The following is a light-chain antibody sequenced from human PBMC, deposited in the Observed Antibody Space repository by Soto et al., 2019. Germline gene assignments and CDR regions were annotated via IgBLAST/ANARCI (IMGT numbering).Light chain of an antibody. Sequence: QSVLTQPRSVSGSPGQSVAISCTGTSSDVGVYSLVSWYQQHPGKAPKLILYDVTKRPQRVPDRFSGSRSGDTASLTISGLQAEDEADYYCCSYSANFAIFGGGTKVTVL. CDR2: DVT. V-gene: IGLV2-11*01. CDR1: SSDVGVYSL. J-gene: IGLJ2*01. CDR3: CSYSANFAI.